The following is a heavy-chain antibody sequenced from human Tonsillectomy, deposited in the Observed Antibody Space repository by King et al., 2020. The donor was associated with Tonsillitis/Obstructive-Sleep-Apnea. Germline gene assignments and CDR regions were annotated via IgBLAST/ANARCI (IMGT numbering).Heavy chain of an antibody. Sequence: VQLQESGPGLVKPSETLSLTCTVSGGSISSYYWSWIRQPPGKGLEWIGYIYYSGSTNYNPSLKSRVTISVDTSKNPFSLKLSSVTAADTAVYYCARATAMLTYFHYWGQGTLVTVSS. D-gene: IGHD5-18*01. V-gene: IGHV4-59*01. J-gene: IGHJ4*02. CDR3: ARATAMLTYFHY. CDR2: IYYSGST. CDR1: GGSISSYY.